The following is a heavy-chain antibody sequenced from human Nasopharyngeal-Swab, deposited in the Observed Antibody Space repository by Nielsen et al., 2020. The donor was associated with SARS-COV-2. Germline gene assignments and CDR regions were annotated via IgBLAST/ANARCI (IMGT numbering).Heavy chain of an antibody. CDR2: INPNSGGT. CDR3: ARVLYSSGGWFDP. J-gene: IGHJ5*02. D-gene: IGHD6-19*01. CDR1: GYTFTGYY. V-gene: IGHV1-2*06. Sequence: GSVKVSCKASGYTFTGYYMHWVRQAPGQGLEWMGRINPNSGGTNYAQKFQGRVTMTRDTSISTAYMELSRLRSDDTAVYYCARVLYSSGGWFDPWGQGTLVTVSS.